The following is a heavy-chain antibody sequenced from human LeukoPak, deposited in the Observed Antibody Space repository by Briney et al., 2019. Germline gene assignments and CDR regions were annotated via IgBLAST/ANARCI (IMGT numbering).Heavy chain of an antibody. CDR2: IWYDGSNK. CDR1: GFTFSSYG. D-gene: IGHD3-22*01. Sequence: GGSLRLSCVVSGFTFSSYGMHWVRQAPGKGLEWVALIWYDGSNKYYADSVKGRFTISRNNSKNTLYLQMNSLRADDTAVYYCARDVLTTYDTWGGYFDYWGQGTLVTVSS. CDR3: ARDVLTTYDTWGGYFDY. J-gene: IGHJ4*02. V-gene: IGHV3-33*01.